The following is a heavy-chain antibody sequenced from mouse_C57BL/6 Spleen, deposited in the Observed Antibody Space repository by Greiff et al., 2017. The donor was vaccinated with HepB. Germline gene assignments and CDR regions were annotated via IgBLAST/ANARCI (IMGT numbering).Heavy chain of an antibody. CDR3: TREDYGSRPYYFDY. D-gene: IGHD1-1*01. CDR2: IYPGNSDT. J-gene: IGHJ2*01. Sequence: EVKLVESGTVLARPGASVKMSCKTSGYTFTSYWMHWVKQRPGQGLEWIGAIYPGNSDTSYNQKFKGKAKLTAVTSASTAYMELSSLTNEDSAVYYCTREDYGSRPYYFDYWGQGTTLTVSS. CDR1: GYTFTSYW. V-gene: IGHV1-5*01.